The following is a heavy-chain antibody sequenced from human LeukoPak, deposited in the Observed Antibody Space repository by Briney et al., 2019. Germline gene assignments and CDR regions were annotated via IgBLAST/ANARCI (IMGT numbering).Heavy chain of an antibody. Sequence: PSETLSLTCAVSGGSVNNSGWWTWVRQPPGKGLEWIGEMSHTANTNHNPSLKSRDTIAVDKSKNQFSLKLNSVTAADTAVYYCARGTYIWGSYRHFDFWGQGMLVTVSS. CDR1: GGSVNNSGW. D-gene: IGHD3-16*02. CDR2: MSHTANT. V-gene: IGHV4-4*02. J-gene: IGHJ4*02. CDR3: ARGTYIWGSYRHFDF.